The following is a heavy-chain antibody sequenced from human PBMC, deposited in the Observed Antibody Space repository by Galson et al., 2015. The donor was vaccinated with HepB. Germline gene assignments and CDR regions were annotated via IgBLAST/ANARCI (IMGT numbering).Heavy chain of an antibody. CDR3: ARDGYYDSSGYYSPEPFDY. CDR1: GGTFSSYA. CDR2: IIPIFGTA. Sequence: SVKVSCKAFGGTFSSYAISWVRQAPGQGLEWMGGIIPIFGTANYAQKFQGRVTITADESTSAAYMELSSLRSEDTAVYYCARDGYYDSSGYYSPEPFDYWGQGTLVTVSS. V-gene: IGHV1-69*13. J-gene: IGHJ4*02. D-gene: IGHD3-22*01.